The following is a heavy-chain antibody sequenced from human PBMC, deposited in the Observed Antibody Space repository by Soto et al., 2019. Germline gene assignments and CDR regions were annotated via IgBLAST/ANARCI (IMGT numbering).Heavy chain of an antibody. D-gene: IGHD2-21*01. Sequence: QVQLQESGPGLVKPSQTLSLTCTVSGGSISGGTYYWSWIRQPPGQGLERIGYIYFSGSTYYNPSLKSRVIISVDTSKNQFSLRLSSVTAADTAVYYCARGDWPTQMDVWGQGTTVTVSS. CDR1: GGSISGGTYY. CDR2: IYFSGST. CDR3: ARGDWPTQMDV. J-gene: IGHJ6*02. V-gene: IGHV4-31*03.